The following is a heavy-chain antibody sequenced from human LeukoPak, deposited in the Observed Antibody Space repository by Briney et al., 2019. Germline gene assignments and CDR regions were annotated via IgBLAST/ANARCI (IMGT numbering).Heavy chain of an antibody. CDR3: ARVARATTSGTVGFDS. CDR1: GGSINSGDYY. CDR2: IFYSGTT. J-gene: IGHJ4*02. Sequence: PSQTLSLTCTVSGGSINSGDYYWSWIRQPPGKGLEWNGYIFYSGTTYYNPSLKSRVTISVDTSKNQFSLKLSSVTAADTAVYYCARVARATTSGTVGFDSWGQGTLVTVSS. D-gene: IGHD3-3*01. V-gene: IGHV4-31*03.